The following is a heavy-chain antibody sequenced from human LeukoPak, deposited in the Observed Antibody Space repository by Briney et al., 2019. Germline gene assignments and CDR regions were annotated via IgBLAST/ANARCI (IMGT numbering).Heavy chain of an antibody. CDR1: GFTFSSYA. CDR3: AKDRRNWGSGVDY. D-gene: IGHD7-27*01. Sequence: AGGSLRLSCAASGFTFSSYAMSWVRQTPGKGLEWVSAISGSGGSTYYADSVKGRFTISRDNSKSTLYLQLNSLRAEDTAVYYCAKDRRNWGSGVDYWGQGTLVTVSS. V-gene: IGHV3-23*01. CDR2: ISGSGGST. J-gene: IGHJ4*02.